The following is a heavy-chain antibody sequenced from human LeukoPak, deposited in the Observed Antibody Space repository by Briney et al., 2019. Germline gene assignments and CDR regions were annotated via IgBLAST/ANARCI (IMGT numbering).Heavy chain of an antibody. D-gene: IGHD6-19*01. CDR3: ASLAVAGSNFDY. V-gene: IGHV5-10-1*01. J-gene: IGHJ4*02. CDR2: IDPSDSYT. Sequence: GESLKISCKGSGYSFTSYWISWVRQMPGKGLEWMGRIDPSDSYTNYSPSFQGHVTISADKSISTAYLQWSSLKASDTATYYCASLAVAGSNFDYWGQGTLVTVSS. CDR1: GYSFTSYW.